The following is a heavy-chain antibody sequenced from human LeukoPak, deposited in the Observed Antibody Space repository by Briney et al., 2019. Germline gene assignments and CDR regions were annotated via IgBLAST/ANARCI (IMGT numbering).Heavy chain of an antibody. Sequence: ASVKVSCKASGYTFTSYYMHWVRQAPGQGLEWMGIINPSGGSTSYAQKFQGRVTMTRDTSTSTVYMELSSLRSEDTAVYYCARARAIRSWTTPDDYWGQGTLVTVSS. CDR3: ARARAIRSWTTPDDY. CDR1: GYTFTSYY. V-gene: IGHV1-46*01. D-gene: IGHD4-17*01. CDR2: INPSGGST. J-gene: IGHJ4*02.